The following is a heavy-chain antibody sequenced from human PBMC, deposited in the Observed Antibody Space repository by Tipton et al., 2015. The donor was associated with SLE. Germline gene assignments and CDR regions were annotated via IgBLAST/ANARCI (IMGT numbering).Heavy chain of an antibody. J-gene: IGHJ5*02. CDR1: GGSLSGFY. Sequence: TLSLTCAVYGGSLSGFYWSCIRQSPGKGPEWIDVINHVGITNYNPSLRSRATIPIDTSKNQFSLKLSSVTAADTAVYYCAGAVTFGGVRVWFDPWGQGTLVTVSS. D-gene: IGHD3-16*01. CDR2: INHVGIT. V-gene: IGHV4-34*01. CDR3: AGAVTFGGVRVWFDP.